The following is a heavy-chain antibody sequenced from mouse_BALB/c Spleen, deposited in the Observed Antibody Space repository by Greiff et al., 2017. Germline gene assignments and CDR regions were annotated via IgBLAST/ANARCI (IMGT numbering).Heavy chain of an antibody. CDR3: ARGYRYEDWFAY. J-gene: IGHJ3*01. CDR1: GFTFSSYA. Sequence: DVMLVESGGGLVKPGGSLKLSCAASGFTFSSYAMSWVRQTPEKRLEWVASISSGGSTYYPDSVKGRFTISRDNARNILYLQMSSLRSEDTAMYYCARGYRYEDWFAYWGQGTLVTVSA. V-gene: IGHV5-6-5*01. D-gene: IGHD2-14*01. CDR2: ISSGGST.